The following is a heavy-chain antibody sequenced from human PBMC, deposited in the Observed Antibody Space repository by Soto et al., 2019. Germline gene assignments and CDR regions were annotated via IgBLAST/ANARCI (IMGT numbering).Heavy chain of an antibody. D-gene: IGHD2-15*01. CDR1: GFSLSTSGVG. CDR2: IYWDDDK. J-gene: IGHJ5*02. Sequence: QITLKESGPTLVKPTQTLTLTCTFSGFSLSTSGVGVGWIRQPPGKALEWLALIYWDDDKRYSPSLKSRLTIPKDTSNSHVVLTITNIILVDTPTYYSALPPLGRSCFHPWGQGTLVTVSS. V-gene: IGHV2-5*02. CDR3: ALPPLGRSCFHP.